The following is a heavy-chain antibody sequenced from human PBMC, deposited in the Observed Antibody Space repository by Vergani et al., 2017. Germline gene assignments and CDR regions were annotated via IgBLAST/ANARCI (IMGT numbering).Heavy chain of an antibody. Sequence: QVQLQESGPGLVKPSEILTLTCDVSDSSIMTNPYWGWFRQSPGKGLEWIGCIHHSGDTHYNSSLKSRVSISIVSSSKFSLSLTSVTAADTAIYYCARHRGSGGFFPSSYFYGMDVWGHGTTGTGSS. V-gene: IGHV4-38-2*01. J-gene: IGHJ6*02. D-gene: IGHD3-10*01. CDR2: IHHSGDT. CDR1: DSSIMTNPY. CDR3: ARHRGSGGFFPSSYFYGMDV.